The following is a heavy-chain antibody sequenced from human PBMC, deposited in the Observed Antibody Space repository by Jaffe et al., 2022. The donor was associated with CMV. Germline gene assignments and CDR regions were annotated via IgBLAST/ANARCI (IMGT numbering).Heavy chain of an antibody. D-gene: IGHD3-22*01. J-gene: IGHJ5*02. CDR3: ARGLYDSTVGLWFDP. Sequence: QVQLVQSGAEVKKPGSSVKVSCKVSGGTFRSYAINWVRQAPGQGLEWIAKITPISGLLDYAQKFQGRITLTADKSTDTVYLHLSSLRSEDTAAYYCARGLYDSTVGLWFDPWGQGTLVTVSS. V-gene: IGHV1-69*09. CDR1: GGTFRSYA. CDR2: ITPISGLL.